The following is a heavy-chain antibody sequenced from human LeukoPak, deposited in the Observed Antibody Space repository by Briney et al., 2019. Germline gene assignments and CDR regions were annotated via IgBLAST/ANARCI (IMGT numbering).Heavy chain of an antibody. CDR2: IYYSGST. CDR1: GGSISSSGYY. Sequence: PSETLSLTCTVSGGSISSSGYYWSWIRQPPGKGLEWIGYIYYSGSTNYNPSLKSRVTISVDTSKNQFSLKLSSVTAADTAVYYCARDRGLTYYDFWSGYLDVWGKGTTFTVSS. CDR3: ARDRGLTYYDFWSGYLDV. V-gene: IGHV4-61*08. D-gene: IGHD3-3*01. J-gene: IGHJ6*04.